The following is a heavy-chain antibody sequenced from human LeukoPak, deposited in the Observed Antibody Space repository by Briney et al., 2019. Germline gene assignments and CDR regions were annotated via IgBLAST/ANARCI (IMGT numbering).Heavy chain of an antibody. CDR2: TYYRSTWHN. CDR1: GDIVSSISAT. D-gene: IGHD2-8*01. CDR3: AKSAYFREYFDY. Sequence: SQTLSLTCAISGDIVSSISATWNWIRQSPSRGLEWLVRTYYRSTWHNDYAASVKSQITINPDTSKNQFFLQLNSVTLEDTAVYYCAKSAYFREYFDYWGQGILVTVSS. J-gene: IGHJ4*02. V-gene: IGHV6-1*01.